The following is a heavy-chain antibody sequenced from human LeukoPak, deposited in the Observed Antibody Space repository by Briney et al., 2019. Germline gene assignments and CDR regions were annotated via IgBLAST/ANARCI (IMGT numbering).Heavy chain of an antibody. V-gene: IGHV3-23*01. Sequence: GGSLRLSCAASGFTFSSYEMNWVRQAPGKGLEWVSAISGSGGSTYYADSVKGRFTISRDNSKNTLYLQMNSLRAEDTAVYYCAKDSYYYDSSGYYYKPASFDYWGQGTLVTVSS. CDR1: GFTFSSYE. J-gene: IGHJ4*02. D-gene: IGHD3-22*01. CDR2: ISGSGGST. CDR3: AKDSYYYDSSGYYYKPASFDY.